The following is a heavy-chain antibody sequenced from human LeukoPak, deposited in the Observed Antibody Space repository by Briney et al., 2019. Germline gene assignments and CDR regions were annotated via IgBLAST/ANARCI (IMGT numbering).Heavy chain of an antibody. Sequence: GGSLRLSCAASGFTFDDYAMHWVRQAPGKGLEWVSYISSSSSTIYYADSVKGRFTISRDNAKNSLYLQMNSLRAEDTAVYYCARDWGYSGYGSYYFDYWGQGTLVTVSS. CDR1: GFTFDDYA. V-gene: IGHV3-48*04. D-gene: IGHD5-12*01. CDR2: ISSSSSTI. CDR3: ARDWGYSGYGSYYFDY. J-gene: IGHJ4*02.